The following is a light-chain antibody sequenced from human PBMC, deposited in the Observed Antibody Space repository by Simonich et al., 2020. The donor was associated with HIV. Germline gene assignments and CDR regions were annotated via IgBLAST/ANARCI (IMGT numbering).Light chain of an antibody. CDR1: QSISRY. Sequence: DIQMTQSPSSVSASVGDRVTITCRASQSISRYLNWYQQKRGKAPKLLIYVASSLPSGVPSRFSGSGSGTDFTLTISSLQPEDFATYYCQQSFSSPWTFGQGTKVAIK. J-gene: IGKJ1*01. V-gene: IGKV1-39*01. CDR3: QQSFSSPWT. CDR2: VAS.